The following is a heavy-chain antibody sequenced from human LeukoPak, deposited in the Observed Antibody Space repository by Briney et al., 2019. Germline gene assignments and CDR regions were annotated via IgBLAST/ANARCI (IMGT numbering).Heavy chain of an antibody. CDR1: GGSISSHY. V-gene: IGHV4-59*11. D-gene: IGHD2-15*01. Sequence: SATLSLTCTVSGGSISSHYWSWIRQPPGKGLEWIGYIYYSGSTNYNPSLKSRVTISVDTSKNQFSLKLSSVTAADTAVYYCARDGGVAGPVFDYWGQGTLVTVSS. J-gene: IGHJ4*02. CDR3: ARDGGVAGPVFDY. CDR2: IYYSGST.